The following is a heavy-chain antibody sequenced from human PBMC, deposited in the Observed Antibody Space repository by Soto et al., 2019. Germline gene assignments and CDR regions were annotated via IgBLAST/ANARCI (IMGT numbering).Heavy chain of an antibody. CDR2: ISGSGGST. Sequence: AGGSLRLSCAASGFTFSSYAMSWVRQAPGKGLEWVSAISGSGGSTYYADSVKGRFTISRDNSKNTLYLQMNSLSAEDTAVYYCAKGYDYVWGSPEYWGQGTLVTVSS. CDR3: AKGYDYVWGSPEY. V-gene: IGHV3-23*01. D-gene: IGHD3-16*01. J-gene: IGHJ4*02. CDR1: GFTFSSYA.